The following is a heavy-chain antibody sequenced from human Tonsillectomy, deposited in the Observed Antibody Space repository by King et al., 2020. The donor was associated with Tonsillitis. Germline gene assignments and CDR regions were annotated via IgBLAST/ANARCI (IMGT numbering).Heavy chain of an antibody. D-gene: IGHD5-24*01. CDR3: AARWQLLRAFDL. CDR2: LYSAGNA. J-gene: IGHJ3*01. Sequence: QLVQSGGGLVQPGGSLRLSCTASGFNVNNNYMTWVRQAPGKGLEWVTSLYSAGNAYYTASVRGRFTISKDKPKNTLYLQMINLRGDDTAVYYCAARWQLLRAFDLWGQGSMLIVSS. CDR1: GFNVNNNY. V-gene: IGHV3-66*01.